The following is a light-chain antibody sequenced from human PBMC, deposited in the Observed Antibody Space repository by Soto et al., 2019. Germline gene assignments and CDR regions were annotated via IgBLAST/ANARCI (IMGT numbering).Light chain of an antibody. CDR2: DVS. Sequence: QSALTQPASVSGSPGQSIAISCTGTSSDVGGYNYVSWYQQHPGKTPNLMIYDVSNRPSGVSNRFSGSKSGNTASLTISGLQAEDEADYYCSSYTSSSTWVFVGGTQLTVL. V-gene: IGLV2-14*01. CDR1: SSDVGGYNY. J-gene: IGLJ3*02. CDR3: SSYTSSSTWV.